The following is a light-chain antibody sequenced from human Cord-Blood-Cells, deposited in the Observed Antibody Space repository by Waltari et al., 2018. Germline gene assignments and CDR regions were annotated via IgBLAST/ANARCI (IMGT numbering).Light chain of an antibody. J-gene: IGKJ4*01. Sequence: IQIPPPPSPLSASVGGRTTTTCQASQDISNYLNWYQQKPGKAPKLLIYDASNLETGVPSRFSGSGSGTDFTFTISSLQPEDIATYYCQQYDNLPLTFGGGTKVEIK. CDR1: QDISNY. CDR3: QQYDNLPLT. V-gene: IGKV1-33*01. CDR2: DAS.